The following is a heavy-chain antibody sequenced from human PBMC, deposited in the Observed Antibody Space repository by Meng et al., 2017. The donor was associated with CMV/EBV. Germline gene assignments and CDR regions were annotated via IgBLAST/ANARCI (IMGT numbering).Heavy chain of an antibody. D-gene: IGHD6-13*01. CDR3: AKAGAAGTGAFDY. J-gene: IGHJ4*02. CDR2: IRYDGSNK. Sequence: GESLKISCAASGFTFSSYGMHWVRQAPGKGLEWVAFIRYDGSNKYYADSVKGRFTISRDNSKNTLYLQMNSLRAEDTAVYYCAKAGAAGTGAFDYWGQGTLVTVSS. CDR1: GFTFSSYG. V-gene: IGHV3-30*02.